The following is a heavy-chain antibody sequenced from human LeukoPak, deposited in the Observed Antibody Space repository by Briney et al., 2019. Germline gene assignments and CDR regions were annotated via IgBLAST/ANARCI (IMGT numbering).Heavy chain of an antibody. CDR1: GDSVSGNSTA. CDR3: ARGGQGDGYSADEAFDF. D-gene: IGHD5-24*01. V-gene: IGHV6-1*01. CDR2: TYYRSKWYN. Sequence: SQTLSLTCAISGDSVSGNSTAYNWIRQSPSRGLEWLGRTYYRSKWYNDYAVSVKSRIIINPDTSKNQLSLQLKSMTPEDTAVYYCARGGQGDGYSADEAFDFWGQGTMVTVSS. J-gene: IGHJ3*01.